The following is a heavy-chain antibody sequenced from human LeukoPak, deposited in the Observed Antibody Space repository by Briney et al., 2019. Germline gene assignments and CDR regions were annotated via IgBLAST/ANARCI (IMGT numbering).Heavy chain of an antibody. D-gene: IGHD2-15*01. Sequence: GGSLRLSCAASGFTFSSYWMSWVRQAPGKGLEWVANIKQDGSEKYYVDSVKGRFTISRDNAKNSLYLQMNSLRTEDTALYYCAKAFRPVVVVAADPDYWGQGTLVTVSS. CDR3: AKAFRPVVVVAADPDY. J-gene: IGHJ4*02. CDR1: GFTFSSYW. V-gene: IGHV3-7*03. CDR2: IKQDGSEK.